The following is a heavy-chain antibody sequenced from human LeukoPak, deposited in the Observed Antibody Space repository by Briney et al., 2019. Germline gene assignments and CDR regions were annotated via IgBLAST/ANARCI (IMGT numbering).Heavy chain of an antibody. Sequence: SETLSLTCTVSGYSISNGYYWGWIRQAPGKGLEWIGDIYHSDSPYYTPSLKSRVTISVDTSKDQFSLKLSSVTAADTAVYYCARAKPVGRNPLITMVRGANWYFDLWGRGTLVTVSS. CDR3: ARAKPVGRNPLITMVRGANWYFDL. CDR1: GYSISNGYY. D-gene: IGHD3-10*01. V-gene: IGHV4-38-2*02. J-gene: IGHJ2*01. CDR2: IYHSDSP.